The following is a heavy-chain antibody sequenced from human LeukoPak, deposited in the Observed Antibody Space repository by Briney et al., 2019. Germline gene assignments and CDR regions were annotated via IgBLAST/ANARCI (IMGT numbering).Heavy chain of an antibody. J-gene: IGHJ4*02. CDR1: GFTFNDYG. CDR2: ISGSGGST. D-gene: IGHD3-22*01. Sequence: GGSLRLSCAASGFTFNDYGMHWVRQAPGKGLEWVSAISGSGGSTYYADSVKGRFTISRDNSKNTLYLQMNSLRAEDTAVYYCAKDRPRGYYDSSGYYDYWGQGTLVTVSS. V-gene: IGHV3-23*01. CDR3: AKDRPRGYYDSSGYYDY.